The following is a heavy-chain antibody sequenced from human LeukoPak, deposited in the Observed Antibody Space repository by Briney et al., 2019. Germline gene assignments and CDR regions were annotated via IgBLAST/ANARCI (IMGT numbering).Heavy chain of an antibody. V-gene: IGHV3-9*01. D-gene: IGHD6-13*01. J-gene: IGHJ4*02. Sequence: GRSLRLSCAASGFTFDDYAMHWVRQAPGKGLEWVSGISWNSGSIGYADSAKGRFTISRDNAKNSLYLQMNSLRAEDTALYYCAKDSSSWYYFDYWGQGTLVTVSS. CDR2: ISWNSGSI. CDR3: AKDSSSWYYFDY. CDR1: GFTFDDYA.